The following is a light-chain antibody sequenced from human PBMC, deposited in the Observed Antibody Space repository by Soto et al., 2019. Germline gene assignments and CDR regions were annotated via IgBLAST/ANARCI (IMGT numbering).Light chain of an antibody. Sequence: EIVLTQSPATLSLSPGERATLSCRASQSIGSSFAWYQHKPGQAPSLLIYDVSNRATGVPARLSDSGSGTEFTLTIASRDPGDLVGYCCQQRPPWRGVTFGRGTKVEIK. CDR3: QQRPPWRGVT. J-gene: IGKJ3*01. V-gene: IGKV3-11*01. CDR2: DVS. CDR1: QSIGSS.